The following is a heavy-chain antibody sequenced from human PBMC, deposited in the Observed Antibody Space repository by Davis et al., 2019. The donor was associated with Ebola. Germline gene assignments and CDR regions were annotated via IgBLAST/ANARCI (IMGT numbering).Heavy chain of an antibody. J-gene: IGHJ4*02. CDR3: VTENWYRFES. CDR2: SRNKENRYNT. D-gene: IGHD1-1*01. CDR1: GFTFSNAW. Sequence: GGSLRLSCAASGFTFSNAWMDWVRLTPGKGLEWVGLSRNKENRYNTEYAASVKGRFTLSRDDSKNLLYLEMNSLRTEDTAVYYCVTENWYRFESWGQGTLVTVSS. V-gene: IGHV3-72*01.